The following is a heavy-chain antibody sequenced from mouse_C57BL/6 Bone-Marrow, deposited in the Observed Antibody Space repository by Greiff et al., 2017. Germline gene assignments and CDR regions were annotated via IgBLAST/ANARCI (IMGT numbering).Heavy chain of an antibody. J-gene: IGHJ2*01. Sequence: QVQLQQPGAELVMPGASVKLSCKASGYTFTSYWMHWVKQRPGQGLEWIGEIDPSDSYTNYNQKFKGKSTLTVDKSSSTAYMQLSSLTSEDSAVYFCARSNYYSREDYFDYWGQGTTLTVSS. V-gene: IGHV1-69*01. CDR3: ARSNYYSREDYFDY. D-gene: IGHD1-1*01. CDR2: IDPSDSYT. CDR1: GYTFTSYW.